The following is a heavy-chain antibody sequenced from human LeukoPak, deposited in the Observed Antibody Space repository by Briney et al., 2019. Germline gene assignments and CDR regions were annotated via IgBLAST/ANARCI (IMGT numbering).Heavy chain of an antibody. Sequence: GASVKVSCKASRYTFTGYYMHWVRQAPGQGLEWMGRINPNSGGTNYAQKFQGRVTITRETSISTAYMELSRLRADDTAVYYCARADLLNYYDSSGYGYWGQGTLVTVSS. J-gene: IGHJ4*02. CDR3: ARADLLNYYDSSGYGY. CDR1: RYTFTGYY. CDR2: INPNSGGT. D-gene: IGHD3-22*01. V-gene: IGHV1-2*06.